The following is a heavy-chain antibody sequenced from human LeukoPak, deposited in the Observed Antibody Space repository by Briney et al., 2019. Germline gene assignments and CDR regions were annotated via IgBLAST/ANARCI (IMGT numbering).Heavy chain of an antibody. CDR3: ARDLPLRSTSCYAGSVCYYYYYGMDV. D-gene: IGHD2-2*01. CDR2: INPNSGGT. Sequence: ASVKVSCKASGYTFTGYYMHWVRQAPGQGLEWMGWINPNSGGTNYAQTFQGRVTMTRDTSISTAYMELSRLRSDDTAVYNCARDLPLRSTSCYAGSVCYYYYYGMDVWGQGTTVTVSS. CDR1: GYTFTGYY. V-gene: IGHV1-2*02. J-gene: IGHJ6*02.